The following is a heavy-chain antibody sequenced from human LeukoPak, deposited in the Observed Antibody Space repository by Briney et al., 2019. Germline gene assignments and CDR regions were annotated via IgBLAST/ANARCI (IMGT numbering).Heavy chain of an antibody. Sequence: GGSLRLSCAASGFTFDDCAMHWVRQAPGKGLEWVSLISWDGGSTYYADSEKGRFTISRDNSKNSLYLQMNSLRAEDTALYYCARGWSGYSSYYYMDVWGKGTTVTVSS. CDR2: ISWDGGST. CDR1: GFTFDDCA. V-gene: IGHV3-43D*04. J-gene: IGHJ6*03. D-gene: IGHD3-3*01. CDR3: ARGWSGYSSYYYMDV.